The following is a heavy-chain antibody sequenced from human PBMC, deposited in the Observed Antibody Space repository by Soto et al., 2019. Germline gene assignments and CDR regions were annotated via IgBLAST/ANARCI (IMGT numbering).Heavy chain of an antibody. Sequence: GASVKVSCKASGYTFTSYGISWVRQAPGQGLEWMGWISAYNGNTNYAQKLQGRVTMTTDTSTNTAYMELRSLRSEDTAVYYCATVYYRGAFDIWGQGTMVTVSS. D-gene: IGHD3-10*01. V-gene: IGHV1-18*01. CDR2: ISAYNGNT. J-gene: IGHJ3*02. CDR3: ATVYYRGAFDI. CDR1: GYTFTSYG.